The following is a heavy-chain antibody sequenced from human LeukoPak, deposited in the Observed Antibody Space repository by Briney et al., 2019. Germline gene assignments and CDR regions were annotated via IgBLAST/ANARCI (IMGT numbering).Heavy chain of an antibody. CDR2: ISYGGSNK. D-gene: IGHD3-3*01. CDR1: GFTFSSYA. J-gene: IGHJ2*01. Sequence: GRSLRLSCAASGFTFSSYAMHWVRQAPGKGLEWVAVISYGGSNKYYADSVKGRFTISRDNSKNTLYLQMNSLRAEDTAVYYCARDSIGYYDFWSGYYKNGEDWYFDLWGRGTLVTVSS. CDR3: ARDSIGYYDFWSGYYKNGEDWYFDL. V-gene: IGHV3-30-3*01.